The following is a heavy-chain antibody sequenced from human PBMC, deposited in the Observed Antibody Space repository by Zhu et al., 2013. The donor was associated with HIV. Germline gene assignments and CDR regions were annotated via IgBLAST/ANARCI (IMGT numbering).Heavy chain of an antibody. CDR3: TRGNFLHDFDNSGFYPH. V-gene: IGHV1-8*01. D-gene: IGHD3-22*01. J-gene: IGHJ4*02. CDR2: MKSNSGNT. Sequence: QVQLVQSGAEVKKPGASVKVSCKASGYIFSTYDINWVRQATGQGLEWMGWMKSNSGNTGYAQKFQGRVTMTRNTSISTAYMELSSLRSEDTAVYCCTRGNFLHDFDNSGFYPHWGQGTLVTVSS. CDR1: GYIFSTYD.